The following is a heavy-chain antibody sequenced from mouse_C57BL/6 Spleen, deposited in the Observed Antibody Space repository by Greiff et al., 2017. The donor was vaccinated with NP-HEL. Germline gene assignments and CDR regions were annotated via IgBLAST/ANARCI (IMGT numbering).Heavy chain of an antibody. CDR2: IYPGDGDT. J-gene: IGHJ4*01. V-gene: IGHV1-82*01. Sequence: VQLQQSGPELVKPGASVKISCKASGYAFSSSWMNWVKQRPGKGLEWIGRIYPGDGDTNYNGKFKGKATLTADKSSSTAYMQLSSLTSEDSAVYFCARGLYDDYAMDYWGQGTSVTVSS. D-gene: IGHD2-12*01. CDR3: ARGLYDDYAMDY. CDR1: GYAFSSSW.